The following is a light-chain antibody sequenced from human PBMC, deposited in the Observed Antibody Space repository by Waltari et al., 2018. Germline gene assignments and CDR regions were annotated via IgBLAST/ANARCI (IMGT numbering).Light chain of an antibody. J-gene: IGLJ1*01. CDR2: DVN. V-gene: IGLV2-11*01. CDR1: SSDVGGYNY. Sequence: QSALTQPRSVSGSPGQSVTISCPGTSSDVGGYNYVSWYQQHPGKAPKFMIYDVNKRPSGVPDRFSGSKSGNTASLTISGLQAEDEADYYCCSYAGTYTYVFGTGTKVTVL. CDR3: CSYAGTYTYV.